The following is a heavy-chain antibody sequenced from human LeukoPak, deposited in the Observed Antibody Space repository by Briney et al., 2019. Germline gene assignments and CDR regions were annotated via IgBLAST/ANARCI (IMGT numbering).Heavy chain of an antibody. CDR3: ARDYRQFGIAAAGIDY. Sequence: SETLSLACTVSGGSISGSSYYWAWIRQPPGTGLEWIGTIYYGGSNYYNPSLKSRVTISVDTSKNQSSLKLSSVTAADTAVYYCARDYRQFGIAAAGIDYWGQGTLVTVSS. D-gene: IGHD6-13*01. V-gene: IGHV4-39*07. J-gene: IGHJ4*02. CDR2: IYYGGSN. CDR1: GGSISGSSYY.